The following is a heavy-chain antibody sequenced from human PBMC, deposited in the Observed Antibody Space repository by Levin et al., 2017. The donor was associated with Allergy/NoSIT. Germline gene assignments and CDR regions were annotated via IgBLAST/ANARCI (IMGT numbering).Heavy chain of an antibody. J-gene: IGHJ3*02. CDR3: AADWAI. D-gene: IGHD3-16*01. CDR1: GFTFTRSA. V-gene: IGHV1-58*02. CDR2: IAVASGNT. Sequence: EASVKVSCKASGFTFTRSAMQWVRQARGQRLEWIGWIAVASGNTTYAQMFQDRVTITRDMSTSTAYMELNSLKSDDTAVYYCAADWAIWGQGTMLIVSS.